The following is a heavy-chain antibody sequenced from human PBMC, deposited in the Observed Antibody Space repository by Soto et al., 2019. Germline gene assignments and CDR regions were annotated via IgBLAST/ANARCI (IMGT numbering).Heavy chain of an antibody. J-gene: IGHJ4*02. CDR1: GGSISSGGYY. Sequence: QVQLQESGPGLVKPSQTLSLTCTVSGGSISSGGYYWSWIRQHPGKGLEWIGYISYSGSTYYIPSLESRVTISVDTSKNQFSLKLSSVTVADTAVYYCARDALSRDSIWGQGTLVTVSS. CDR2: ISYSGST. V-gene: IGHV4-31*03. D-gene: IGHD3-22*01. CDR3: ARDALSRDSI.